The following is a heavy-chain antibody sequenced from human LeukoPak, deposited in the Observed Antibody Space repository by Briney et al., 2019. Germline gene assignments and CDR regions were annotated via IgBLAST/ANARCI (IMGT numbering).Heavy chain of an antibody. J-gene: IGHJ4*02. CDR3: ASQKDGYSFDY. CDR1: GGSISSYY. Sequence: TSETLSLTCTVSGGSISSYYWTWIRQPPGKGLEWIGYIYYSGSTDYNPSLKSRVTMSVDTSKNQFSLKLSSVTAADTAVYYCASQKDGYSFDYWGQGTLVTVSS. CDR2: IYYSGST. V-gene: IGHV4-59*08. D-gene: IGHD5-24*01.